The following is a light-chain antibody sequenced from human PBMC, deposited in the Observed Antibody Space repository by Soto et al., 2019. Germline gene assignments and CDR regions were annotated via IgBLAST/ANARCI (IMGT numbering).Light chain of an antibody. CDR2: DAS. V-gene: IGKV3-11*01. CDR3: QQRSNWPPRT. Sequence: EIVLIQSPATLSLSPGERATLSCRASQSVSSYLAWYQQKPGQAPRLLIYDASNMATGIPARFSVSGSGTDFTLTISSLEPEDFAVYYCQQRSNWPPRTFGQGTKLEIK. J-gene: IGKJ2*01. CDR1: QSVSSY.